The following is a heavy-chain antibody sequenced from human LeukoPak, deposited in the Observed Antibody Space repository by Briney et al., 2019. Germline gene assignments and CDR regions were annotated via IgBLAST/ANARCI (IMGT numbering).Heavy chain of an antibody. Sequence: GSLRLSCAASGFTFSTFAMIWVRQPPGKGLEWIGEINHSGSTNYNPSLKSRVTISVDTSKNQFSLKLSSVTAADTAVYYCARDFNGDYGLTYYHYYMDVWGKGTTVTVSS. CDR3: ARDFNGDYGLTYYHYYMDV. CDR2: INHSGST. D-gene: IGHD4-17*01. CDR1: GFTFSTFA. V-gene: IGHV4-34*01. J-gene: IGHJ6*03.